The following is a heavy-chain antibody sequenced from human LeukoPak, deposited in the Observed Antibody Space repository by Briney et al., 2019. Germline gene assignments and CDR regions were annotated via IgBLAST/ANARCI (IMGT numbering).Heavy chain of an antibody. Sequence: QAGGSLRLSCAASGFTFSNYAMTWVRQAPGKGLEWVSSIGGSGSHTQYADSVRGRFTISRDNSKNMLYLQMNSLRAEDTAIYYCAKDPLLYSSYVLPYYFDYWGQGTLVTVSS. V-gene: IGHV3-23*01. D-gene: IGHD4-11*01. CDR3: AKDPLLYSSYVLPYYFDY. CDR2: IGGSGSHT. J-gene: IGHJ4*02. CDR1: GFTFSNYA.